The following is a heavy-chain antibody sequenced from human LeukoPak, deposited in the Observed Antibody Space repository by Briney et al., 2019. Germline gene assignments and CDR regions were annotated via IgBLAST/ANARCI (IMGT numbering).Heavy chain of an antibody. Sequence: SETLSLTCAVYGGSFSGYYWSWIRQPPGKGLEWIGEINHSGSTNYNPSLKSRVTISVDTSKNQFSLKLSSVTAADTAVCYCARVFRYYDSSGYSFSGYFDIWGQGTMVTVSS. J-gene: IGHJ3*02. V-gene: IGHV4-34*01. CDR2: INHSGST. CDR3: ARVFRYYDSSGYSFSGYFDI. CDR1: GGSFSGYY. D-gene: IGHD3-22*01.